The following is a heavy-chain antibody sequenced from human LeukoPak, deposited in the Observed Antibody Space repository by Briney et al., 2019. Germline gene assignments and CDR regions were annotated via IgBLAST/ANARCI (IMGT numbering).Heavy chain of an antibody. Sequence: SETLSLTCAVYGGSFSGYYWSWIRQPPGKGLERIGEINHSGSTNYNPSLKSRVTISVDTSKNQFSLKLSSVTAADTAVYYCAREVVAAASMDVWGQGTTVAVSS. V-gene: IGHV4-34*01. CDR2: INHSGST. D-gene: IGHD6-13*01. J-gene: IGHJ6*02. CDR3: AREVVAAASMDV. CDR1: GGSFSGYY.